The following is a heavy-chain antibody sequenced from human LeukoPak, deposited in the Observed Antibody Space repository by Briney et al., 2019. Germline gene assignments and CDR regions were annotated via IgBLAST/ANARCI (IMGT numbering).Heavy chain of an antibody. Sequence: GASVKVSCKASGYTFTGHYMHWVRQVPGQGLEWMGWINPNSGGTNYAQKFQGRVTMTRDTSISTAYMELSRLRSDDTAVYYCARDAAGYDLGVDYWGQGTLVTVSS. CDR3: ARDAAGYDLGVDY. D-gene: IGHD5-12*01. CDR1: GYTFTGHY. V-gene: IGHV1-2*02. CDR2: INPNSGGT. J-gene: IGHJ4*02.